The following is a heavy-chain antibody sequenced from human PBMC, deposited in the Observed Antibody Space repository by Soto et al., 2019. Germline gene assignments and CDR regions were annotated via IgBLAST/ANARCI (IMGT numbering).Heavy chain of an antibody. CDR3: AKGGGGYYESSGYHFDY. J-gene: IGHJ4*02. CDR2: ISGSGGST. D-gene: IGHD3-22*01. V-gene: IGHV3-23*01. CDR1: GFTFSSYA. Sequence: GGSLRLSCAASGFTFSSYAMSWVRQAPGKGLEWVSAISGSGGSTYYADSVKGRFTISRDNSKNTLYLQMNSLRAEDTAVYYCAKGGGGYYESSGYHFDYWGQGTLVTVSS.